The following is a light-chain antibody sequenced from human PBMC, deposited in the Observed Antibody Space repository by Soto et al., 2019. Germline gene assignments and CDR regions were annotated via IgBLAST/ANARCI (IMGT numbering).Light chain of an antibody. CDR1: QSVSSY. CDR2: DAS. CDR3: KRRSNWPPWT. Sequence: EIVLTQSPATLSLSPGERATLSCRASQSVSSYLAWYQQKPGQAPRLLIYDASNRATGIPARFSGSGSGTDFPLTFGSLEPKDFAVCYCKRRSNWPPWTFGQGTKVDIK. J-gene: IGKJ1*01. V-gene: IGKV3-11*01.